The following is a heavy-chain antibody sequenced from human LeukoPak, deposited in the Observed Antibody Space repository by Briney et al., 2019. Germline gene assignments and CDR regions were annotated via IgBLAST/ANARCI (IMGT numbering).Heavy chain of an antibody. J-gene: IGHJ4*02. Sequence: GGSLRLSCAASGFTFSSYSMNWVRQAPGKGLEWVSCISSSSSYIYNADSAKGRFTISRDNARNSLYLQINSLRAEDTAVYYCARDNGDYVWSGCWTHWGQGTLVTVSS. CDR1: GFTFSSYS. CDR3: ARDNGDYVWSGCWTH. CDR2: ISSSSSYI. D-gene: IGHD4-17*01. V-gene: IGHV3-21*01.